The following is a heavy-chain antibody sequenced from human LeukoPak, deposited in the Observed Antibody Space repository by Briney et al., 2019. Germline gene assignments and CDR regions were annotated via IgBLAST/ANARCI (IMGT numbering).Heavy chain of an antibody. CDR3: ARDVAAAGHDY. J-gene: IGHJ4*02. D-gene: IGHD6-13*01. CDR1: GYTFTDYY. V-gene: IGHV1-8*03. Sequence: ASVKVSCKASGYTFTDYYINWVRQAPGQGLEWMGWMSPESGDTGYAHKFQGRVTITRNTSITTAYMELSSLRSEDTAVYYCARDVAAAGHDYWGQGTLVTVSS. CDR2: MSPESGDT.